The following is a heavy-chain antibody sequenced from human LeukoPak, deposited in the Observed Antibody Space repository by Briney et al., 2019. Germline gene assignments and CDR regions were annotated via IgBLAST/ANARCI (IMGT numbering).Heavy chain of an antibody. Sequence: SETLSLTCTVSGGSISSYYWSWIRQPAGKGLEWIGRIYTSGSTNYNPSLKSRVTVSVDTSKNQFSLKLSSVTAADTAVYYCARDKNPHHYYDSSGYPDNWFDPWGQGTLVTVSS. CDR3: ARDKNPHHYYDSSGYPDNWFDP. CDR1: GGSISSYY. J-gene: IGHJ5*02. CDR2: IYTSGST. D-gene: IGHD3-22*01. V-gene: IGHV4-4*07.